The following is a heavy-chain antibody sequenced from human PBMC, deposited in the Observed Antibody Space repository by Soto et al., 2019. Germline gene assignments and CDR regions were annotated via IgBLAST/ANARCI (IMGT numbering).Heavy chain of an antibody. V-gene: IGHV3-7*05. CDR1: GFTFSTYW. CDR3: ARDVVPIMSEICGMDV. CDR2: IKQDGSER. D-gene: IGHD3-16*01. Sequence: GGSLRLSCAASGFTFSTYWMNWVRQAPGKGPEWVANIKQDGSERYYVDSVKGRFTISRDNAEKSLYLEMNSLRVEDTAVYYCARDVVPIMSEICGMDVWGQGTTVTVSS. J-gene: IGHJ6*02.